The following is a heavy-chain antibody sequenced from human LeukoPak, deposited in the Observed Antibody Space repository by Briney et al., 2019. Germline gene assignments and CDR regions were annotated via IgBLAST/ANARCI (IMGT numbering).Heavy chain of an antibody. CDR3: AREVVGVENYSNYVIYDY. D-gene: IGHD4-11*01. J-gene: IGHJ4*02. CDR2: INPNSGGT. V-gene: IGHV1-2*02. Sequence: GASVKVSCKASGYTFTGYYMHWVRQAPGQGLEWMGWINPNSGGTNYAQKFQGRVTMTRDTSISTAYMELSRLRSDDTAVYYCAREVVGVENYSNYVIYDYWGQGTLVTVSS. CDR1: GYTFTGYY.